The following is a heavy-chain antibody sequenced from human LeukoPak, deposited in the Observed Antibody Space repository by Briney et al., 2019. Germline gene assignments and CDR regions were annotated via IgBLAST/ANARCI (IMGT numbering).Heavy chain of an antibody. D-gene: IGHD3-22*01. V-gene: IGHV4-59*08. CDR1: GGSISSYY. J-gene: IGHJ5*02. CDR3: ARLDSSGYYYPNWFGP. CDR2: IYYSGST. Sequence: PSETLSLTCTVSGGSISSYYWSWIRQPPGKGLEWIGYIYYSGSTNYNPSLKSRVTISVDTSKNQFSLKLSSVTAADTAVYYCARLDSSGYYYPNWFGPWGQGTLVTVSS.